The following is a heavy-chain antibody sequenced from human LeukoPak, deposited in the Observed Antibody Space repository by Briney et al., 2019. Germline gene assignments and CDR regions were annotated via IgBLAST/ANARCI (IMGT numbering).Heavy chain of an antibody. J-gene: IGHJ5*02. V-gene: IGHV3-53*01. Sequence: GGSLRLSCAASGFTVGSNYMSWVRQAPGKGLEWVSVIYSGGSTYYADSVKGRFTISRDNSKNTLYLQMNSLRAEDTAVYYCAREFRLKWLSGSYYNWFDPWGQGTLVTVSS. D-gene: IGHD1-26*01. CDR3: AREFRLKWLSGSYYNWFDP. CDR2: IYSGGST. CDR1: GFTVGSNY.